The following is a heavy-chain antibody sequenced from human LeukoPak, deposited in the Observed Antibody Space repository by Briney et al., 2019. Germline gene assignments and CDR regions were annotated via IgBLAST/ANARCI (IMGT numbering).Heavy chain of an antibody. CDR1: GFTFSSHA. Sequence: PGKSLRLSCAASGFTFSSHAMHWVRQAPGKGLEWVAVMSYDDRNKNYAHSVKGRFTISRHNSKNTLYLQMNSLRAEDTAVYYCARGGGKSWGMDVWGQGTTVTVSS. J-gene: IGHJ6*02. CDR2: MSYDDRNK. CDR3: ARGGGKSWGMDV. V-gene: IGHV3-30*14. D-gene: IGHD6-13*01.